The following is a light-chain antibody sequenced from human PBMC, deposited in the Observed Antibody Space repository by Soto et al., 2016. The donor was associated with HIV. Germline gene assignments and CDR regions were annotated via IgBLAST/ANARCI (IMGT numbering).Light chain of an antibody. CDR3: QKXNSAPXT. Sequence: DIQMTQSPSSLSASIGDRVTITCRASQGIGIFLAWYHQKPGKVPKLLIHAASTLQSGVPSRFSGSGSGTDFTLTISSLQPEDVATYYCQKXNSAPXTFGGGTKVEIK. V-gene: IGKV1-27*01. CDR2: AAS. CDR1: QGIGIF. J-gene: IGKJ4*01.